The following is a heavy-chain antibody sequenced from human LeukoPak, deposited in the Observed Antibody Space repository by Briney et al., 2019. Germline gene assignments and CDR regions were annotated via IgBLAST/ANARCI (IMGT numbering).Heavy chain of an antibody. D-gene: IGHD3-22*01. CDR3: AGGGGYLIDY. CDR1: GFTFSSYW. CDR2: IMSDGTEE. J-gene: IGHJ4*02. V-gene: IGHV3-7*01. Sequence: GESVRLSCTASGFTFSSYWMNWVRPVPGKKREWVAIIMSDGTEEHYLDSVKGRFTISRDNANNLLFLQMNNLRAEDTAVYYCAGGGGYLIDYWGQGTLVSVST.